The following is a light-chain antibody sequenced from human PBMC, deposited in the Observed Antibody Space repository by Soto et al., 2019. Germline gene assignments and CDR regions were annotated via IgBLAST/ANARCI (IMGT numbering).Light chain of an antibody. CDR2: STT. CDR3: LLYLGSHVRR. Sequence: QAVVTQEPSLTVSPGGTVTLTCASSTGPVTTAFYPNWLQQKPGQAPRPLIYSTTKRYSWTPARFSGSLLGGKAALTLSGAQPEDEAYYYCLLYLGSHVRRFGGGTKLTVL. J-gene: IGLJ3*02. CDR1: TGPVTTAFY. V-gene: IGLV7-43*01.